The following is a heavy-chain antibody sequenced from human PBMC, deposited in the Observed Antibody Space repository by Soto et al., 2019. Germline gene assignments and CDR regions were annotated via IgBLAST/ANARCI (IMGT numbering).Heavy chain of an antibody. V-gene: IGHV1-18*01. J-gene: IGHJ4*02. CDR2: ISAYNGNT. CDR1: GYTFTSYG. CDR3: ARFHGGSGSYYADY. Sequence: QGQLVQAGAEVKKPWAAVKVSCKASGYTFTSYGISWVRQAPGQGLEWMGWISAYNGNTNYAQKLQGRVTMTTDTSTSTAYMELRSLRSDDTDVYYCARFHGGSGSYYADYWGQGTLVTVSS. D-gene: IGHD1-26*01.